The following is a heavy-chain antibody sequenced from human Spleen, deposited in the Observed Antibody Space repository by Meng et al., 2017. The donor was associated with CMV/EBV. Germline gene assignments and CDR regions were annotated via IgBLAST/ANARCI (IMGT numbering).Heavy chain of an antibody. D-gene: IGHD3-3*01. CDR3: ARGSYYDFWSGYEGDYYYYGMDV. V-gene: IGHV4-59*12. CDR1: GGSISSYY. J-gene: IGHJ6*02. CDR2: IYYSGST. Sequence: SETLSLTCTVSGGSISSYYWSWIRQPPGKGLEWIGYIYYSGSTNYNPSLKSRVTISVDTSKNQFSLKLSSVTAADTAVYYCARGSYYDFWSGYEGDYYYYGMDVWGQGTTVTVSS.